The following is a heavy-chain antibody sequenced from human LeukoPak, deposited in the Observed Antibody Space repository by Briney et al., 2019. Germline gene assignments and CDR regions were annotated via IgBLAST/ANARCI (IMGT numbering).Heavy chain of an antibody. CDR3: ARDLYGSGSY. D-gene: IGHD3-10*01. J-gene: IGHJ4*02. Sequence: GGTLRLSCAASGFTFSSYGMSCVRQSPGKGLEWVSAISGSGGSTYYADSVKGRFTISRDNSKNTLYLQMNSLRAEDTAVYYCARDLYGSGSYWGQGTLVTVSS. V-gene: IGHV3-23*01. CDR2: ISGSGGST. CDR1: GFTFSSYG.